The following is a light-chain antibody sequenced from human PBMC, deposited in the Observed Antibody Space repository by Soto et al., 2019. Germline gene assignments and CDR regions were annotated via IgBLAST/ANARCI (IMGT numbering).Light chain of an antibody. CDR2: AAS. J-gene: IGKJ5*01. Sequence: DIQLTQSPSFLSASVGDRVTITCRASQGISSYLAWYQQKPGKAPKLLIYAASTLQSGVPSRFSGSGSGTEFTLTSSSQQAEDFVTYCCQQINRFPLTFGQGTRLEIK. CDR1: QGISSY. CDR3: QQINRFPLT. V-gene: IGKV1-9*01.